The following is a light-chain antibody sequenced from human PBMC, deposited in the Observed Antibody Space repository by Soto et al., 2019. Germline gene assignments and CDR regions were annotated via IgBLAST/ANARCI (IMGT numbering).Light chain of an antibody. Sequence: QSALTQPASVSGSPGQSITISCTGTSSDVGGYNYVYWYQQHPGKAPKLMIYDVSNRPSGVSNRFSGSKSGNTASLTISGLQAEDEADYYCSSYTSSNTGVFGGGTKLTVL. V-gene: IGLV2-14*01. J-gene: IGLJ2*01. CDR1: SSDVGGYNY. CDR2: DVS. CDR3: SSYTSSNTGV.